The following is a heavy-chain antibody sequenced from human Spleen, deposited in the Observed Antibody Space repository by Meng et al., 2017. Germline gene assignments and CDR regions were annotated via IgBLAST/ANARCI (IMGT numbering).Heavy chain of an antibody. CDR1: GFTFDDYA. J-gene: IGHJ6*02. Sequence: GGSLRLSCAASGFTFDDYAMHWVRQAPGKGLEWVSGISWNSGSIGYADSVKGRFTISRDNAKNSLYLQINSLRAEDTALYYCAKATVGLYYYGMDVWGQGTTVTVSS. CDR2: ISWNSGSI. D-gene: IGHD4-23*01. V-gene: IGHV3-9*01. CDR3: AKATVGLYYYGMDV.